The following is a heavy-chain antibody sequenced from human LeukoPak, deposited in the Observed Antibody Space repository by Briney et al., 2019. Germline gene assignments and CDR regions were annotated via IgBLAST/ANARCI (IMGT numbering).Heavy chain of an antibody. CDR2: IYYSVST. D-gene: IGHD6-13*01. CDR3: ARGLYDGGSWFHFDS. Sequence: SETLSLTCTVSGDSISSITYYWPWIRQPPGKGLEWIGNIYYSVSTYYNPSLKSRVTISIDTSKNHFSLELSSVTAADMAVYYCARGLYDGGSWFHFDSWGQGTLVTVPS. V-gene: IGHV4-39*02. J-gene: IGHJ4*02. CDR1: GDSISSITYY.